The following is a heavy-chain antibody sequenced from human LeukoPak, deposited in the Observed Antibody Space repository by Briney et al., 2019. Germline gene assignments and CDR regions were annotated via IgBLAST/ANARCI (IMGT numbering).Heavy chain of an antibody. V-gene: IGHV4-34*01. CDR1: GGCLRGYY. J-gene: IGHJ4*02. CDR2: INHSGST. Sequence: PSETLSLTCALYGGCLRGYYWSSIPQSPGKGLEWIGEINHSGSTDYNPSLKSRVTISRDTSKNQFPLKLSSVTAADTAVYYCARGQRGYSYGYRVGSLCVFDYWGQGTLGTVSS. D-gene: IGHD5-18*01. CDR3: ARGQRGYSYGYRVGSLCVFDY.